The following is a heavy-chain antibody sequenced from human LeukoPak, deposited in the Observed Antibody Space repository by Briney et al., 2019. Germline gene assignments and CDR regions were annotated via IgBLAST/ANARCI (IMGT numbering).Heavy chain of an antibody. J-gene: IGHJ4*02. CDR3: ARDGDLDY. V-gene: IGHV3-21*01. CDR2: ISSSSNYI. Sequence: GGSLRLSCAASGFTFSTYSMNWVRQAPGKGLEWVSSISSSSNYIYYADSVKGRFTISRDNAKNSLYLQMNSLRAEDTAVYYCARDGDLDYWGQGTLVTVSS. CDR1: GFTFSTYS.